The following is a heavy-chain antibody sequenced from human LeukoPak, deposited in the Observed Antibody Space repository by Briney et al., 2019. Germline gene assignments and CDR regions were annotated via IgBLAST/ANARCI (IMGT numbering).Heavy chain of an antibody. J-gene: IGHJ4*02. CDR1: GYTFTGYY. Sequence: GASVKVSCKASGYTFTGYYMHWVRQAPGQGLEWMGWINPNSGGTNYTQKFQGRVTMTRDTSISTAYMELSRLRSDDTAVYYCARDKGYSYGVDYWGQGTLVTVSS. CDR3: ARDKGYSYGVDY. CDR2: INPNSGGT. D-gene: IGHD5-18*01. V-gene: IGHV1-2*02.